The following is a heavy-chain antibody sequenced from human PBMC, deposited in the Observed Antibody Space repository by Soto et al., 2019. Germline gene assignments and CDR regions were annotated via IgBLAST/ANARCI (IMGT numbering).Heavy chain of an antibody. J-gene: IGHJ4*02. CDR2: IYYSGST. Sequence: QLQLKESGPGLVKPSETLSLTCTVSGGSISSSSYCWGWISQPPGNGLEWIGSIYYSGSTYYNPSLKSRVTIAVDTSKNQFSLKLSSVTAADTAVYYCAETFCGGDCYSTGWFDYWGQGTLVTVSS. V-gene: IGHV4-39*01. D-gene: IGHD2-21*02. CDR3: AETFCGGDCYSTGWFDY. CDR1: GGSISSSSYC.